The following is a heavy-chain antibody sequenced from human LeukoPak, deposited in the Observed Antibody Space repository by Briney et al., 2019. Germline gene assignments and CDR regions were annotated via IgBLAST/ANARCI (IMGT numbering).Heavy chain of an antibody. V-gene: IGHV1-2*02. D-gene: IGHD3-9*01. CDR2: INPNSGGT. CDR3: ARADILTGYYIWFDP. CDR1: GYTFTGYY. J-gene: IGHJ5*02. Sequence: ASVKVSCKASGYTFTGYYMHWVRQAPGQGLEWMGWINPNSGGTSYAQKFQGRVTMTRDTSISTAYMELSRLRSDDTAVYYCARADILTGYYIWFDPWGQGTLVTVSS.